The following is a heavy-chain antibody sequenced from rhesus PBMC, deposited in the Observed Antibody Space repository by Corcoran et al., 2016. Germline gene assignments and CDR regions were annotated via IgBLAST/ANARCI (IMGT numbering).Heavy chain of an antibody. Sequence: QVQLQESGPGLVKPSETLSLTCAVSGGSISGGYYWGWIRQHPGKGLEWIGNIYGNSARTYYNPSLKSRVTMSKDTSKHQFSLKLSSVTAADTAVYYCARTIQWVQEGGFDYWGQGVLVTVSS. CDR3: ARTIQWVQEGGFDY. D-gene: IGHD5-24*01. CDR1: GGSISGGYY. CDR2: IYGNSART. J-gene: IGHJ4*01. V-gene: IGHV4S7*01.